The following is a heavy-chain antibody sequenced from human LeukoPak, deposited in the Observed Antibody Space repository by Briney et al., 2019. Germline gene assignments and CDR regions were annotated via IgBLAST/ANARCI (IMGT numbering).Heavy chain of an antibody. CDR1: GFTFSSYG. D-gene: IGHD3-22*01. J-gene: IGHJ3*02. V-gene: IGHV3-33*01. CDR2: IWYDGSNK. CDR3: ARGYYYHIRGAFDI. Sequence: GRSLRLSCAASGFTFSSYGMHWVRQAPGKGLEWVAVIWYDGSNKYYADSVKGRFTIPRDNSKNTLYLQMNSLRAEDTAVYYCARGYYYHIRGAFDIWGQGTMVTVSS.